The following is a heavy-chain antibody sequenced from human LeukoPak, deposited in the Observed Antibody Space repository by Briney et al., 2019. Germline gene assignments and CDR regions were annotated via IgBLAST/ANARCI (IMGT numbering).Heavy chain of an antibody. CDR3: ARGRVLRALTYYYYSMDV. Sequence: GRSLRLSCAASGFTFSSYAMHWVRQAPGKGLEWVAVISYDGSNKYYADSVKGRFTISRDNSKNTLYLQMNSLRAEDTAVYYCARGRVLRALTYYYYSMDVWGQGTTVTVSS. V-gene: IGHV3-30-3*01. D-gene: IGHD4-17*01. CDR2: ISYDGSNK. J-gene: IGHJ6*02. CDR1: GFTFSSYA.